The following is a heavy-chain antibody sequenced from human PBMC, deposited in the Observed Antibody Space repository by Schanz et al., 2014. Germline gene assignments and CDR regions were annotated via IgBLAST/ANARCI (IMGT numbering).Heavy chain of an antibody. D-gene: IGHD2-15*01. CDR1: GFTFNSYA. Sequence: DVQLLESGGGLVQPGGSLRLSCAASGFTFNSYAMTWVRQAPGKGLEWVSSISHSGGSKYYADSVKGRFTISRDNSKNTLYLQMNTLRAEDTAVYYCARDRGYCSGGSCLTFDYWGQGTLVTDSS. V-gene: IGHV3-23*01. CDR3: ARDRGYCSGGSCLTFDY. J-gene: IGHJ4*02. CDR2: ISHSGGSK.